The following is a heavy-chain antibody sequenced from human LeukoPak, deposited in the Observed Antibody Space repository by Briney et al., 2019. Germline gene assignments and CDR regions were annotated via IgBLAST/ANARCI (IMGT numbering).Heavy chain of an antibody. V-gene: IGHV3-74*01. CDR3: AREHNTAAAIDY. CDR1: GFTFSSYW. J-gene: IGHJ4*02. Sequence: GGSLRLSCEASGFTFSSYWMHWVRQDPGKGLVWVSRMNSDGSSTSHADSVRGRFTISRDNAKNTLYLQMNSLRAEDTAVYYCAREHNTAAAIDYWGQGTLVTVCS. CDR2: MNSDGSST. D-gene: IGHD6-13*01.